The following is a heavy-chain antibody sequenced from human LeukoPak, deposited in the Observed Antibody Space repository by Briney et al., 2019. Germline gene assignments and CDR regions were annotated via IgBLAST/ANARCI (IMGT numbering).Heavy chain of an antibody. Sequence: PGGSLRLSCAASGFTFSSYGMHWVRQAPGKGLEWVAVIWYDGSNKYYADSVKGRFTISRDNSKNTLYLQMNSLRAEDTAVYYCARGNGNNYGYLDYWGQGTVVTVSS. CDR1: GFTFSSYG. J-gene: IGHJ4*02. CDR3: ARGNGNNYGYLDY. CDR2: IWYDGSNK. D-gene: IGHD5-18*01. V-gene: IGHV3-33*01.